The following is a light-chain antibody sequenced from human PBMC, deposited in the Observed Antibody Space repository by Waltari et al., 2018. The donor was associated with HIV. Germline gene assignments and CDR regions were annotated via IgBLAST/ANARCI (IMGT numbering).Light chain of an antibody. CDR2: GKN. V-gene: IGLV3-19*01. J-gene: IGLJ2*01. CDR3: NSRDSSGNRLVI. Sequence: SSEVTQDPTVSVALGQTVRITCQGDSLRNYFPSWYQQKPGQAPVLVIYGKNNRPSGIPGRFSGTTSGNTASLIINGAQAEDEAEYYCNSRDSSGNRLVIFGGGTKLTVL. CDR1: SLRNYF.